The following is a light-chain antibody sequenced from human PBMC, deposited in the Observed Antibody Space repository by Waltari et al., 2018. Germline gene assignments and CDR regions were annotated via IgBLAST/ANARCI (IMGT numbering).Light chain of an antibody. CDR1: QTISFY. CDR3: QQSSSFPVT. CDR2: ATS. V-gene: IGKV1-39*01. J-gene: IGKJ5*01. Sequence: IQMTQSPSSLSASVGDRVTITCRASQTISFYLNWYQQKPGKAPKLLIYATSNLQSGVPSRFSGSGSGTDFTLTIGNLQPEDFATYFCQQSSSFPVTFGQGTRLEIK.